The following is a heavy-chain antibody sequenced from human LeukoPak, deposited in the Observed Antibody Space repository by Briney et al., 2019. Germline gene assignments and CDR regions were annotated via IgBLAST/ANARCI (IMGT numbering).Heavy chain of an antibody. D-gene: IGHD2-2*01. J-gene: IGHJ4*01. V-gene: IGHV3-30*03. Sequence: PGGSLRLSGAASGFTFSSYGMHWVRQAPGKGLEWVAVISYDGSNKYYADSVKGRFTISRDNSKNTLYLQVNSLRPEDTGVYYCARDPVPAAARHFDYWGQGTLVTVSS. CDR3: ARDPVPAAARHFDY. CDR2: ISYDGSNK. CDR1: GFTFSSYG.